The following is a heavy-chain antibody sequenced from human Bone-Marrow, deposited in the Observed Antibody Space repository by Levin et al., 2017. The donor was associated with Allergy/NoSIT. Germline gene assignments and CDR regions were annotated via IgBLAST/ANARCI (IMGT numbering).Heavy chain of an antibody. V-gene: IGHV3-7*01. D-gene: IGHD1/OR15-1a*01. CDR1: GFSFSRYW. Sequence: GGSPRLSFAASGFSFSRYWMTWVRQAPGKGLEWVANIKQDGSEKYYVDSVKGRFTISRDNAKNSLYLQMNSLRAEDTAVYYCATYNWNNGREFDYWGQGTLVTVSS. J-gene: IGHJ4*02. CDR3: ATYNWNNGREFDY. CDR2: IKQDGSEK.